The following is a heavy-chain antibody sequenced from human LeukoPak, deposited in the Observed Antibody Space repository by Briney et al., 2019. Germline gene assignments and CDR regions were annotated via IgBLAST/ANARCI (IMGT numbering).Heavy chain of an antibody. J-gene: IGHJ6*02. V-gene: IGHV3-74*01. CDR2: IHSEGRST. D-gene: IGHD4-11*01. Sequence: PGGSLRLSCAASGFTFSSYAMHWVRQAPGKGLVWVSRIHSEGRSTNYADSVKGRFTISRDNAKNTLYLQMNSLRVEDTAVYYCARGVTVSLSGLYGLDVWGQGTTGTVSS. CDR1: GFTFSSYA. CDR3: ARGVTVSLSGLYGLDV.